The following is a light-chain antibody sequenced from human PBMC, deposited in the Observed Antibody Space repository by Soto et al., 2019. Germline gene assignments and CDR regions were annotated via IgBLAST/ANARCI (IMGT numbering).Light chain of an antibody. J-gene: IGKJ1*01. V-gene: IGKV3D-7*01. CDR2: GAS. Sequence: EIVMTQSPATRSLSPGERATLSCRASQSVRSSFLSWYQQKPGQAPRLLIYGASTRATGIPARFSGSGSGTDFTLTISSLQPEDFAVYYCQQDYNLPKTFGQGTKVEIK. CDR3: QQDYNLPKT. CDR1: QSVRSSF.